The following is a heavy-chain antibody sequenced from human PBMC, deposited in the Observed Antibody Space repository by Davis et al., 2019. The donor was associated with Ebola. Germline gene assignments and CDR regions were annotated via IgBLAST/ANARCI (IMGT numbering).Heavy chain of an antibody. J-gene: IGHJ6*03. CDR2: INHSGST. Sequence: PSETLSLTCAVYGGSFSGYYWSWIRQPPGKGLEWIGEINHSGSTNYNPSLKSRVTMSVDTSKNQFSLKLSSVTAADTAVYYCAGAYCGGDCYSYYYYYYMDVWGKGTTVTVSS. D-gene: IGHD2-21*01. CDR1: GGSFSGYY. CDR3: AGAYCGGDCYSYYYYYYMDV. V-gene: IGHV4-34*01.